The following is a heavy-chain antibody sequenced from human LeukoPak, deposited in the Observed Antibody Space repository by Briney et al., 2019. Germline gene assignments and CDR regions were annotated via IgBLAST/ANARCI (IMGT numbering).Heavy chain of an antibody. V-gene: IGHV1-2*02. D-gene: IGHD3-3*01. CDR1: GYTFTGYY. Sequence: WASVKVSCKASGYTFTGYYMHWVRQAPGQGLEWMGWINPNSGGTNYAQKFQGRVTMTRDTSISTAYMELSRLRSDGTAVYYCARSATLTIFGVVGYYFDYWGQGTLVTVSS. CDR2: INPNSGGT. J-gene: IGHJ4*02. CDR3: ARSATLTIFGVVGYYFDY.